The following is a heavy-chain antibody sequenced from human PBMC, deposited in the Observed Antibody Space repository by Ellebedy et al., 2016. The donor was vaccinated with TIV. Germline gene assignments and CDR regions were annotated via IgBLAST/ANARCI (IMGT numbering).Heavy chain of an antibody. D-gene: IGHD5-18*01. CDR3: ARDSYSYGYLRYYGVDV. Sequence: ASVKVSXXASGYTFTSYGISWVRQAPGQGLEWMGWISAYNGNTNYAQKLQGRVTMTTDTSTSTAYMELRSLRSDNTAVYYCARDSYSYGYLRYYGVDVWGQGTTVTVSS. V-gene: IGHV1-18*01. CDR2: ISAYNGNT. CDR1: GYTFTSYG. J-gene: IGHJ6*02.